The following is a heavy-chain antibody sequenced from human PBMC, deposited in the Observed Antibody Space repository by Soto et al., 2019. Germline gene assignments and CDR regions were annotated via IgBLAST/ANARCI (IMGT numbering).Heavy chain of an antibody. CDR2: SNHSGST. D-gene: IGHD1-26*01. V-gene: IGHV4-34*01. J-gene: IGHJ5*02. CDR1: GGSFSGYY. Sequence: ETLSLTCAVYGGSFSGYYWSWIRQPPGKGLEWIGESNHSGSTNYNPSLKSRVTISVDTSKNQFSLKLSSVTAADTAVYYCARAKGATIGRHTTTINWFDPWGQGTLVPVSS. CDR3: ARAKGATIGRHTTTINWFDP.